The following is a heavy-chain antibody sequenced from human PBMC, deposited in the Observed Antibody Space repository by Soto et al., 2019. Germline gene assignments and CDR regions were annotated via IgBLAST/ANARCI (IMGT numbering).Heavy chain of an antibody. Sequence: GGSLRLSCAASGFTFSSYGMHWVRQAPGKGLEWVAVIWYDGSNKYYADSVKGRFTISRDNSKNTLYLQMNSLRAEDTAVYYCARGPSWYYYDSSYWYFDLWGRGTLVTVSS. V-gene: IGHV3-33*08. CDR1: GFTFSSYG. J-gene: IGHJ2*01. CDR2: IWYDGSNK. CDR3: ARGPSWYYYDSSYWYFDL. D-gene: IGHD3-22*01.